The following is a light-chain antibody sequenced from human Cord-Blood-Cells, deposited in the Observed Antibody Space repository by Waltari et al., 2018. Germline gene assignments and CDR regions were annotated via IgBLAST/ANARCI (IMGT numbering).Light chain of an antibody. V-gene: IGLV2-23*01. CDR3: CSYAGSSTVV. Sequence: QSALTQPASVSGSPGQSITISCTGTSSDVGSYNLVPWYQQHPGKAPKLMIYEGSKRPSGFSNRFSGSKSGNTASLTISGLQAEYEADYYCCSYAGSSTVVLGGGTKLTVL. CDR2: EGS. J-gene: IGLJ2*01. CDR1: SSDVGSYNL.